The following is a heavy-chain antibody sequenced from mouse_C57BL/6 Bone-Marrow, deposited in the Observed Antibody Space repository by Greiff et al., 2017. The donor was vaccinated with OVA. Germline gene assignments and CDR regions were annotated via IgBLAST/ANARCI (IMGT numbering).Heavy chain of an antibody. Sequence: DVKLQESGPGLVKPSQSLSLTCSVTGYSITSGYYWNWIRQFPGNKLEWMGYISYDGSNNYNPSLKNRISITRDTSKNQFFLKLNSVTTEDTATYYCARDGYLLDYWGQGTTLTVSS. CDR3: ARDGYLLDY. J-gene: IGHJ2*01. CDR1: GYSITSGYY. V-gene: IGHV3-6*01. CDR2: ISYDGSN. D-gene: IGHD2-2*01.